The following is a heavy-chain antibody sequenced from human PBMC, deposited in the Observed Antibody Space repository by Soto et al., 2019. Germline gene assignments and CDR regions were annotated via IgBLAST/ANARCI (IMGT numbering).Heavy chain of an antibody. CDR2: ISAYNGNT. D-gene: IGHD2-15*01. Sequence: ASVKVSCKDSGYTFTSYGISWGRQAPGQGLEWMEWISAYNGNTNYAQKLQGRVTITTDTSTSIPYMELESLRSDDTDVYYRASGRLLPYYGMDVWGQGTTVTVSS. CDR1: GYTFTSYG. CDR3: ASGRLLPYYGMDV. J-gene: IGHJ6*02. V-gene: IGHV1-18*04.